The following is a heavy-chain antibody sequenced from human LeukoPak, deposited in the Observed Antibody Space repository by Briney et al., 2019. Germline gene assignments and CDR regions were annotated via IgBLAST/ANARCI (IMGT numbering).Heavy chain of an antibody. Sequence: GASVKVSCKASGYTFTSYYMHWVRQAPGQGLEWMGIINPSGGSTSYAQKFQGRVTMTRDMPTSTVYMELSSLRSEDTAVYYCARFTTVTTSFDYWGQGTLVTVSS. V-gene: IGHV1-46*01. J-gene: IGHJ4*02. CDR3: ARFTTVTTSFDY. D-gene: IGHD4-17*01. CDR2: INPSGGST. CDR1: GYTFTSYY.